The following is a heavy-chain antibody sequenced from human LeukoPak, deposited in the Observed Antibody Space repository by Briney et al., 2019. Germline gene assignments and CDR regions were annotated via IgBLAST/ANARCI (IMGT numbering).Heavy chain of an antibody. Sequence: GGSLRLSCAASGYTFSSYSMNWVREAPGKGLEWVSSISSSSSYIYYADSVKGRFTISRDNAKNSLYLQMNSLRAEDTAVYYCAELGITMIGGVWGKGTTVTISS. CDR2: ISSSSSYI. J-gene: IGHJ6*04. CDR1: GYTFSSYS. CDR3: AELGITMIGGV. V-gene: IGHV3-21*01. D-gene: IGHD3-10*02.